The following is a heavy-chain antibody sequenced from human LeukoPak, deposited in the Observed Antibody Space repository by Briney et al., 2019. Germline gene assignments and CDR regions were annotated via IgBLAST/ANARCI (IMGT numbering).Heavy chain of an antibody. D-gene: IGHD3-10*01. CDR1: GFTFSSYW. J-gene: IGHJ4*02. V-gene: IGHV3-7*01. CDR2: IKQDGSEK. Sequence: GGSLRLSCAASGFTFSSYWMSWVRHAPGKGLEGVANIKQDGSEKYYVDSVQGRFTISRDNAKDSLYLQMSSLRAEDTAVYYCAATYYYGSGSGGGFDYWGQGTLVTVSS. CDR3: AATYYYGSGSGGGFDY.